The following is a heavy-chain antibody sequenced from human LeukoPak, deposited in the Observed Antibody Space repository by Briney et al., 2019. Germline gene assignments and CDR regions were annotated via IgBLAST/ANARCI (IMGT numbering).Heavy chain of an antibody. J-gene: IGHJ6*03. CDR1: GYTFTSYY. CDR2: INPNGGST. CDR3: ARAIVVVPAATPAYYYYYMDV. V-gene: IGHV1-46*03. D-gene: IGHD2-2*01. Sequence: ASVKVSCKASGYTFTSYYMHWVRQAPGQGLEWMGIINPNGGSTSYAQKFQGRVTMTRDTSTSTVYMELSSLRSEDTAVYYCARAIVVVPAATPAYYYYYMDVWGKGTTVTVSS.